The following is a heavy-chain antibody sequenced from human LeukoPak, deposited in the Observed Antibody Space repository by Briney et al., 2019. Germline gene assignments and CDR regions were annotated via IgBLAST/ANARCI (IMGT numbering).Heavy chain of an antibody. CDR1: GGSISSYY. V-gene: IGHV4-59*01. CDR2: IYYSGST. D-gene: IGHD2-2*01. J-gene: IGHJ4*02. Sequence: SGTLSLTCTVSGGSISSYYWSWIRQPPGKGLEWIGYIYYSGSTNYNPSLKSRVTISVDTSKNQFSLKLSSVTAADTALYYCASFRCSSTSCPRPYYFDYWGQGTLVTVSS. CDR3: ASFRCSSTSCPRPYYFDY.